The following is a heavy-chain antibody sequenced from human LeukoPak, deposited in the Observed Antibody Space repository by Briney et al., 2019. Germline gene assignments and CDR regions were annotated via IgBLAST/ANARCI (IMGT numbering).Heavy chain of an antibody. Sequence: GGSLRLSCAASGFTFSSYGMHWVRQAPGKGLEWVAVIWYDGSNNYYADSVKGRFTISRDNSKNTLYLQMNSLRAEDTAVYYCALQWGGYGAFDIWGQGTMVTVSS. D-gene: IGHD4-11*01. J-gene: IGHJ3*02. V-gene: IGHV3-33*01. CDR3: ALQWGGYGAFDI. CDR1: GFTFSSYG. CDR2: IWYDGSNN.